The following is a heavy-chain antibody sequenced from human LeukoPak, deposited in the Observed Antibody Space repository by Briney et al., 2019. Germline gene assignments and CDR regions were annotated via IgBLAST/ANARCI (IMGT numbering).Heavy chain of an antibody. CDR3: ARGGPRGRRFDP. J-gene: IGHJ5*02. Sequence: SETLSLTCTVSGGSISSYYWSWIRQPPGKGLEWIGYIYYSGSTNYNPSLKSRATISVETSKNQFSLKLSSVTAADTAVYYCARGGPRGRRFDPWGQGTLVTVSS. V-gene: IGHV4-59*01. CDR2: IYYSGST. D-gene: IGHD2-15*01. CDR1: GGSISSYY.